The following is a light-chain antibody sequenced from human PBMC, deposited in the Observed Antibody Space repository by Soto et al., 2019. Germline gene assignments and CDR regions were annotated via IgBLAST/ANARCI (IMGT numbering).Light chain of an antibody. CDR1: SSDVGGYNY. CDR3: SSYAGSSYV. CDR2: EVS. J-gene: IGLJ1*01. Sequence: QSALTQPPSASGSPGQSVTISCTGTSSDVGGYNYVSWYQQHPGKAPKLMIYEVSKRPSGVPDRFSGSKSGNTASLTVSGLQAEDEADYYCSSYAGSSYVFETGYKVTVL. V-gene: IGLV2-8*01.